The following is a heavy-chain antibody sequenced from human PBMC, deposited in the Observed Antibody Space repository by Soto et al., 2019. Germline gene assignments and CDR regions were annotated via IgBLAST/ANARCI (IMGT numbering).Heavy chain of an antibody. CDR3: AREPYTATLVTLMDY. CDR1: GFTFSNYG. CDR2: IDSSSRSI. J-gene: IGHJ4*02. Sequence: EVQLVESGGGLAQPGGSLRLSCAASGFTFSNYGMNWVRQAPGKGLEWVSYIDSSSRSIYYSDSVKGRFSISRDNAESLLFRLMLSLSDEDTALYYWAREPYTATLVTLMDYWGQGMRVTVSS. D-gene: IGHD3-16*01. V-gene: IGHV3-48*02.